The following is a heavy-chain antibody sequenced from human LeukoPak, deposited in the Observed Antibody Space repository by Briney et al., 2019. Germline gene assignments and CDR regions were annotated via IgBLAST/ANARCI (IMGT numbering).Heavy chain of an antibody. CDR2: IWFDGSNR. CDR1: GFTFSTYG. J-gene: IGHJ4*02. CDR3: ARDTSGYYDY. Sequence: PGGSLRLSCAVSGFTFSTYGMHWVRQAPGKGLDWVGVIWFDGSNRYYADSVKGRFTISRDNSKNTLYLQVNSVRAEDTAVYYCARDTSGYYDYWGQGALVTVSS. D-gene: IGHD2-15*01. V-gene: IGHV3-33*08.